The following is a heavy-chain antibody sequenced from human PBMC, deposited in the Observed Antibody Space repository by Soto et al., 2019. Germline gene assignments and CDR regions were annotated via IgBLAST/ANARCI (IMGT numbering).Heavy chain of an antibody. CDR2: IYYSGRT. J-gene: IGHJ1*01. D-gene: IGHD2-2*01. Sequence: SETLSLTCTVSGGSVSRGSYYWSWILQPPGKGLEWIGYIYYSGRTYYNPSLKSRVTISADISKNQFSLDLSSVTVADTAVYYCARAEYSTSWYFQHWGQGTLVTVSS. V-gene: IGHV4-61*01. CDR3: ARAEYSTSWYFQH. CDR1: GGSVSRGSYY.